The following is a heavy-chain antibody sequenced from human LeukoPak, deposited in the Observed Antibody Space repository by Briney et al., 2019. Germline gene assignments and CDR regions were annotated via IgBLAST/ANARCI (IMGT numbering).Heavy chain of an antibody. V-gene: IGHV1-2*02. D-gene: IGHD2-2*01. CDR2: INPNSGGT. Sequence: ASVKVSCKASGYTFTGYYMHWVRQAPGQGLEWMGWINPNSGGTNYAQKFQGRVTMTRDTSISTAYMELSRLRSDDTAVYYCARGPLVCSSTSCYYNWFDPWGQGTLVTVSS. J-gene: IGHJ5*02. CDR3: ARGPLVCSSTSCYYNWFDP. CDR1: GYTFTGYY.